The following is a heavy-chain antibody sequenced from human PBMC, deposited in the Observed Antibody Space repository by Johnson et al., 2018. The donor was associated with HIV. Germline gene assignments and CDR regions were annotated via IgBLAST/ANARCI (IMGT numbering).Heavy chain of an antibody. CDR1: GFTVSSNY. Sequence: VQLVESGGGLIQPGGSLRLSCAASGFTVSSNYMSWVRQAPGKGLEWVSVIYSGGSTYYADSVKGRFTISRDNSKNTLYLQMNSLRAEDTAVYYCARAIWFGELSDAFDIWGQGTMVTVSS. D-gene: IGHD3-10*01. V-gene: IGHV3-53*01. CDR3: ARAIWFGELSDAFDI. CDR2: IYSGGST. J-gene: IGHJ3*02.